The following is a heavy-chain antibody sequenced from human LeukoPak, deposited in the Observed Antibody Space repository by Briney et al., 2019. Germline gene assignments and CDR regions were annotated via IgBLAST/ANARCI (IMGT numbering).Heavy chain of an antibody. J-gene: IGHJ4*02. CDR3: AKDRGFWSAYFYFDY. CDR1: GLTFRIYG. Sequence: PGGSLRLSCATSGLTFRIYGMHWVRQAPGKGLEWVAFIRYDGTNQFYADSVKGRFTISRDNSKKTLYLQMNSLRTEDTAVYYCAKDRGFWSAYFYFDYWGQGTPVTVSS. V-gene: IGHV3-30*02. CDR2: IRYDGTNQ. D-gene: IGHD3-3*01.